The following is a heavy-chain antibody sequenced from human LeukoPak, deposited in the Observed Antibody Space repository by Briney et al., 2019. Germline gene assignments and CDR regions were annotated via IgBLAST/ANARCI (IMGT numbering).Heavy chain of an antibody. CDR1: GFTFSSYG. CDR2: ISSSGSTI. CDR3: ARWASSGSYFRGFDY. Sequence: GGSLRLSCAASGFTFSSYGMNWVRQAPGKGLEWVSYISSSGSTIYYADSVKGRFTISRDNAKNSLYLQMNSLRAEDTAVYYCARWASSGSYFRGFDYWGQGTLVTVSS. D-gene: IGHD1-26*01. V-gene: IGHV3-48*03. J-gene: IGHJ4*02.